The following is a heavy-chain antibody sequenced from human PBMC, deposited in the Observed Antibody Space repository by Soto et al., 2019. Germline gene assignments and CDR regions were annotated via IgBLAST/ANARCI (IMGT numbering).Heavy chain of an antibody. CDR2: ISIGSVSI. Sequence: EVQLVESGGGLVQPGGSRRVSCAASGFSFSNYAMNWVRQAPGKGREWVSYISIGSVSIFYADSVKGRFTISRDDAKNSLYMQMNTLRDEDTAVYYCVRDDRWAFDFWGQGTMVTVSS. J-gene: IGHJ3*01. V-gene: IGHV3-48*02. CDR3: VRDDRWAFDF. D-gene: IGHD3-22*01. CDR1: GFSFSNYA.